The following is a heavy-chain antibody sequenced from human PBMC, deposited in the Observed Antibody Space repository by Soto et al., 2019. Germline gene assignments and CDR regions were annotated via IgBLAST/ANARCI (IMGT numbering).Heavy chain of an antibody. D-gene: IGHD2-15*01. Sequence: QVQLVQSGAEVKKPGSSVKVSCKAPGGTFSSYAISWVRQAPGQGLEWMGGILPIFGTANYAQKFQGRVTITADESTSTGYMELSSLRSEDTAVYYCARSQGGSSSLDIYYYYYYGMYVWGQGTTVTVSS. V-gene: IGHV1-69*01. J-gene: IGHJ6*02. CDR1: GGTFSSYA. CDR3: ARSQGGSSSLDIYYYYYYGMYV. CDR2: ILPIFGTA.